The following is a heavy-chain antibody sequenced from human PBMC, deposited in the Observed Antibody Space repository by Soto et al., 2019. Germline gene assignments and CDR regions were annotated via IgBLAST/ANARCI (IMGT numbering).Heavy chain of an antibody. D-gene: IGHD2-21*01. CDR1: IGTVSSYA. Sequence: RDSVKVSCNAYIGTVSSYAISWMRQALVHGLERVGGIIRIFGTANYAQKFQGRVTINADKTTSTADMELRSLRSEDTAVYYCARDRRRFTQIPHGTDVWGQGTTVTVAS. J-gene: IGHJ6*02. CDR2: IIRIFGTA. V-gene: IGHV1-69*06. CDR3: ARDRRRFTQIPHGTDV.